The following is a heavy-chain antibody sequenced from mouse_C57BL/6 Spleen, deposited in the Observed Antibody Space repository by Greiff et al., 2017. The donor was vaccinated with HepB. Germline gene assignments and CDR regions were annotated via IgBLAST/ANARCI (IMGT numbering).Heavy chain of an antibody. V-gene: IGHV14-4*01. CDR2: IDPENGDT. D-gene: IGHD1-1*01. Sequence: EVQLQQSGAELVRPGASVKLSCTASGFNIKDDYMHWVKQRPEQGLEWIGWIDPENGDTEYASKFQGKATITADTSSNTAYLQLSSLTSEDTAVYYCTHYGSSYYWYFDVWGTGTTVTVSS. J-gene: IGHJ1*03. CDR3: THYGSSYYWYFDV. CDR1: GFNIKDDY.